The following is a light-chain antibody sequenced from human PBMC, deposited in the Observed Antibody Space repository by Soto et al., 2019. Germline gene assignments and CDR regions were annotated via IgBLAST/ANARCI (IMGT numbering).Light chain of an antibody. V-gene: IGLV1-40*01. CDR2: GNN. Sequence: QSVLTQPPSVSGAPGQGVTISCTGSGSNIGAGFDVHWYQQLPGTAPKLLIFGNNNRPSGVPDRFSGSKSGTSASLAITGLQAEDEGDYYCQSFDNNLRRVFGPGTKVTVL. CDR1: GSNIGAGFD. CDR3: QSFDNNLRRV. J-gene: IGLJ1*01.